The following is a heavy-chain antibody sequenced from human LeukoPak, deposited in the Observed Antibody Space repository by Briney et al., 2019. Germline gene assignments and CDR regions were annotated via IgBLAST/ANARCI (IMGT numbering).Heavy chain of an antibody. V-gene: IGHV1-69*13. CDR2: IIPIFGTA. D-gene: IGHD3-3*01. CDR1: GGTFSSYA. Sequence: ASVKVSCKASGGTFSSYAISWVRQAPGQGLEWMGGIIPIFGTANYAQKFQGRVTITADESTSTAYMELSSPRSEDTAVYYCARVRFLEWQSPNYYYYGMDVWGQGTTVTVSS. J-gene: IGHJ6*02. CDR3: ARVRFLEWQSPNYYYYGMDV.